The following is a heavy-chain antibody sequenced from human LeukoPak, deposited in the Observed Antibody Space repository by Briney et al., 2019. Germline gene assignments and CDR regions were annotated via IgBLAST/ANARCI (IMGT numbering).Heavy chain of an antibody. CDR2: IYYSGSS. Sequence: SETLSLTCTVSGGSVSSGIYSWSWTRQPPGKGPEWIGYIYYSGSSNYNPSLMSRVAISVDTSKNQFSLKLGSVTAADTAVYYCARSRSGYGYEHGAFEIWGQGTMVTVSS. J-gene: IGHJ3*02. CDR3: ARSRSGYGYEHGAFEI. D-gene: IGHD5-12*01. V-gene: IGHV4-61*01. CDR1: GGSVSSGIYS.